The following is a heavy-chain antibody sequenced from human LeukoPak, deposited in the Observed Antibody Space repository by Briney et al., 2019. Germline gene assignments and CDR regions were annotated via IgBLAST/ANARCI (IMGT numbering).Heavy chain of an antibody. CDR1: GGTFSSYA. V-gene: IGHV1-69*06. J-gene: IGHJ6*04. D-gene: IGHD3-10*01. CDR3: AREEYGSGSYYYYYYYYGMDV. CDR2: IIPIFGTA. Sequence: SVKVSCKASGGTFSSYAISWVRQAPGQGLEWMGGIIPIFGTANYAQKFQGRVTITADKSTSTAYMELSSLRSEDTAVYYSAREEYGSGSYYYYYYYYGMDVWGKGTTVTVSS.